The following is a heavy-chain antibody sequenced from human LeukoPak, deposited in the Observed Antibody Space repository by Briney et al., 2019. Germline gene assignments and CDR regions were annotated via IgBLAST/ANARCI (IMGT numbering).Heavy chain of an antibody. CDR3: ATGSGYGPFDY. V-gene: IGHV4-59*01. J-gene: IGHJ4*02. CDR2: IYYSGST. CDR1: GGSISSYY. D-gene: IGHD3-22*01. Sequence: SETLSLTCTVSGGSISSYYWSWIRQPPGKGLEWIGYIYYSGSTNYNPSLKSRVTISVDTSKNQFSLKLSSVTAADTAVYYCATGSGYGPFDYWGQGTLVTVSS.